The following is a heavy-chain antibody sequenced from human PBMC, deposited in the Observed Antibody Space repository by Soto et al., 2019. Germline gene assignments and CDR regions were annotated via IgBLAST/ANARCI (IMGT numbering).Heavy chain of an antibody. CDR1: GGSFSGYS. Sequence: QVQLQQWGAGLLKPSETLSLTCAVYGGSFSGYSLIWIRQPPGKGLEWIGEINHSGSTNYNPSLKSRVTISVDTSKNQFSLKVSSVTAADTAVYYCARGYGLDVWGQGTTFTVSS. V-gene: IGHV4-34*01. CDR3: ARGYGLDV. CDR2: INHSGST. J-gene: IGHJ6*02.